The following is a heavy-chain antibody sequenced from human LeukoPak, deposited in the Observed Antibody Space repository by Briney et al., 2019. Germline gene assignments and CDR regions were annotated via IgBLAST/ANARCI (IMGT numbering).Heavy chain of an antibody. CDR1: GGSISSGDYY. D-gene: IGHD3-22*01. CDR3: ARDQNKYDSSGYYYHQYGMDV. Sequence: SETLSLTCTVSGGSISSGDYYWTWIRQPPGKGLEWIEYIYYSGNTHYNPSLKSRVSISVDTAKNQFSLNLSSVTAADTAVYYCARDQNKYDSSGYYYHQYGMDVWGQGTTVTVSS. CDR2: IYYSGNT. J-gene: IGHJ6*02. V-gene: IGHV4-30-4*01.